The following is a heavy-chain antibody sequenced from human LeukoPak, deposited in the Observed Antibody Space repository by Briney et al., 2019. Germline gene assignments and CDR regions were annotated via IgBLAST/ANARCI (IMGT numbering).Heavy chain of an antibody. D-gene: IGHD6-13*01. V-gene: IGHV3-23*01. Sequence: GGSLRLSCAASGFTFSNYGMSWVRQAPGKGLEWVSAISGSGGSTNYADSVKGRFTISRDNSKNTLYLQMNSLRAEDTAVYYCAKDPFIAAAGTGYYYMDVWGKGTTVTISS. CDR2: ISGSGGST. CDR3: AKDPFIAAAGTGYYYMDV. J-gene: IGHJ6*03. CDR1: GFTFSNYG.